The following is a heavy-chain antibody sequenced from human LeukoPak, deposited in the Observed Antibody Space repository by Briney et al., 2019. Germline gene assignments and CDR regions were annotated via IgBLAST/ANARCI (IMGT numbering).Heavy chain of an antibody. CDR2: ISYDGSNK. V-gene: IGHV3-30*04. CDR3: AREMFPIFDY. J-gene: IGHJ4*02. Sequence: GGSLRLSCAAPGFTFSSYAMHWVRQAPGKGLEWVAVISYDGSNKYYADSVKGRFTISRDNSKNTLYLQMNSLRAEDTAVYYCAREMFPIFDYWGQGTLVTVSS. CDR1: GFTFSSYA. D-gene: IGHD3-10*02.